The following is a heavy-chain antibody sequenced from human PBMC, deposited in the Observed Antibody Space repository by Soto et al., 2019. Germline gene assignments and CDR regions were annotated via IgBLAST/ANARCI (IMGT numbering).Heavy chain of an antibody. D-gene: IGHD3-16*01. CDR3: ARAALYTRGHCWFDP. Sequence: QVQLKESGPRVVKPSETLSLTCIVSGDSINSTDHYWSWIRQRPGKGLEWMGYIFYAGTAYYNPSLESRVSMSVDTSRNQFSLKLTSVIAADTAVYYCARAALYTRGHCWFDPWGQGTLVTVSS. V-gene: IGHV4-31*03. J-gene: IGHJ5*02. CDR2: IFYAGTA. CDR1: GDSINSTDHY.